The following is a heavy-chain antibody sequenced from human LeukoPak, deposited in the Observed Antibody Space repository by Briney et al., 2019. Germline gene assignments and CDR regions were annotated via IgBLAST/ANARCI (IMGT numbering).Heavy chain of an antibody. D-gene: IGHD6-19*01. CDR2: IWFDGSNI. CDR3: ARDSLPMAVTGPFDH. J-gene: IGHJ4*02. Sequence: GRSLRLSCAASGFTFSSYGMHWVRQAPGKGLEWVTSIWFDGSNIHYADSVKGRVIISRDNSKSALYLQMNSLRAEDTAIYYCARDSLPMAVTGPFDHWGQGALVTVSS. V-gene: IGHV3-33*08. CDR1: GFTFSSYG.